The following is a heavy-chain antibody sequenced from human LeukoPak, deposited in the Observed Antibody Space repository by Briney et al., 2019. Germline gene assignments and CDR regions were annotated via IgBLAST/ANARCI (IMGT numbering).Heavy chain of an antibody. CDR1: GFTFSSYW. J-gene: IGHJ6*04. CDR3: AREDIVVVVAWGMDV. CDR2: IKQDGSEK. D-gene: IGHD2-15*01. V-gene: IGHV3-7*03. Sequence: GGSLRLSCAASGFTFSSYWMSWVRQAPGKGLEWVANIKQDGSEKYYVDSVKGRFTISRDNAKNSLYLQMNSLRAEDTAVYYCAREDIVVVVAWGMDVWGXGTTVTVSS.